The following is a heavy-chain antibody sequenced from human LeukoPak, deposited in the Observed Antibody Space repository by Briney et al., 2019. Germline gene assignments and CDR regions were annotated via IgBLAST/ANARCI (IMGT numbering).Heavy chain of an antibody. J-gene: IGHJ4*02. CDR2: VNPNSGGT. D-gene: IGHD3-10*01. CDR1: GYTFTDYY. CDR3: AKGLLTLVGAVTPDIIAY. V-gene: IGHV1-2*02. Sequence: ASVKVSCKASGYTFTDYYIHWVRQAPGQGLDGMGWVNPNSGGTNPAQKFQGRVTMTTDTSSSTAYIDLSSLRSADTAVYYSAKGLLTLVGAVTPDIIAYWGQGTLVTVSA.